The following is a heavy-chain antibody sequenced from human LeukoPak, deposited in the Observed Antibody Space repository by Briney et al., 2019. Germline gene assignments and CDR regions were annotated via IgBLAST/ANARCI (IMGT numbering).Heavy chain of an antibody. CDR3: ARGVLRYFDWLLKHYYYYYYMDV. D-gene: IGHD3-9*01. CDR2: MYHSGST. CDR1: GYSISSGHY. J-gene: IGHJ6*03. Sequence: PSETLSLTCTVSGYSISSGHYWGWIRQPPGKGLEWIGSMYHSGSTYYNPPLKSRVTISEDTSKNQFSLKLRSVAAADTAVYYCARGVLRYFDWLLKHYYYYYYMDVWGKGTTVTVSS. V-gene: IGHV4-38-2*02.